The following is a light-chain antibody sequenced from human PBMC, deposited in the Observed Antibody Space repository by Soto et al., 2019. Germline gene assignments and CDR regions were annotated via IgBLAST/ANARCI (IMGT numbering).Light chain of an antibody. CDR3: CSYAACSLLV. V-gene: IGLV2-23*02. J-gene: IGLJ3*02. CDR1: SSDVGNYNL. Sequence: QSVLTQPASVSGSPGQSITISCTGTSSDVGNYNLVSRYQHHPGKAPTLMIFEVSKRPSGVSNRFSGSKSANTASLTISGLQAEDEADYYCCSYAACSLLVFGGGTKLTVL. CDR2: EVS.